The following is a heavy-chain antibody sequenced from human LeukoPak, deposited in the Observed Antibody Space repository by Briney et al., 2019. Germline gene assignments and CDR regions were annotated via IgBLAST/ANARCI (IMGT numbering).Heavy chain of an antibody. V-gene: IGHV4-31*03. CDR1: GGSISSGGYY. CDR3: ARAQYYYVSGSSGYFDY. CDR2: IHYSGSA. Sequence: SGTLSLTCTVSGGSISSGGYYWSWIRQHPGKGLEWIGYIHYSGSAYYNPSLKSRITMSVDTSKNQFSLKLSSVTAADTAVYYCARAQYYYVSGSSGYFDYWGQGTLVTVSS. D-gene: IGHD3-10*01. J-gene: IGHJ4*02.